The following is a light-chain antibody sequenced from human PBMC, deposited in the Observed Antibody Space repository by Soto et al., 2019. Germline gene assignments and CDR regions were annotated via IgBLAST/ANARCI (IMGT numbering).Light chain of an antibody. V-gene: IGKV3-15*01. CDR3: QHYSTWLWT. CDR2: GAS. Sequence: EIVMTQSPATLSVSPGERATLSCRASQSVDSKLAWYQQKPGQSPRRLISGASSRATGIPARFSGSGSRTEFTLTISSLQSEDSAVYYCQHYSTWLWTFGQGTNVEIK. J-gene: IGKJ1*01. CDR1: QSVDSK.